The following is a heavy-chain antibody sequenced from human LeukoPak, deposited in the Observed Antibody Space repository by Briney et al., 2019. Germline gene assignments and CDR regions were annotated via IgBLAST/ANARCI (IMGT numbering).Heavy chain of an antibody. Sequence: SETLSLTCSVSGVSISSSNSYWGWIRQPPGKGLEWIGSIYYTGNTYYNASVKSQVSISIDTSKNQFSLRLTSVTAADTAVYFCARQTGSGLFLLPGGQGTLVTVSS. CDR2: IYYTGNT. V-gene: IGHV4-39*01. CDR1: GVSISSSNSY. J-gene: IGHJ4*02. D-gene: IGHD3/OR15-3a*01. CDR3: ARQTGSGLFLLP.